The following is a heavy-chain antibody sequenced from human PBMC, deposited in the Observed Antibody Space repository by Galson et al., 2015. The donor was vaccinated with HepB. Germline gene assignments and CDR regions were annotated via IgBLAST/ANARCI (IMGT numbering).Heavy chain of an antibody. Sequence: SLRLSCAASGFTFSSYWMSWVRQAPGKGLEWVANIKQDGSEKYYVDSVKGRFTISRDNAKNSLYLQMNSLRAEDTAVYYCARLGDYYYYGMDVWGQGTTVTVSS. D-gene: IGHD3-16*01. V-gene: IGHV3-7*01. J-gene: IGHJ6*02. CDR2: IKQDGSEK. CDR1: GFTFSSYW. CDR3: ARLGDYYYYGMDV.